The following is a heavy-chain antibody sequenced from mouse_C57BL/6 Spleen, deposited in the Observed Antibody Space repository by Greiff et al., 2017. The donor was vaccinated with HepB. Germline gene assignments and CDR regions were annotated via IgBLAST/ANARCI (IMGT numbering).Heavy chain of an antibody. D-gene: IGHD2-3*01. CDR2: IHPNSGST. CDR3: ACDGYYAWFAY. V-gene: IGHV1-64*01. Sequence: VQLQQPGAELVKPGASVKLSCKASGYTFTSYWMHWVKQRPGQGLEWIGMIHPNSGSTNYNEKFKSKATLTVDKSSSTAYMQLSSLTSEDSAVYDCACDGYYAWFAYWGQGTLVTVSA. CDR1: GYTFTSYW. J-gene: IGHJ3*01.